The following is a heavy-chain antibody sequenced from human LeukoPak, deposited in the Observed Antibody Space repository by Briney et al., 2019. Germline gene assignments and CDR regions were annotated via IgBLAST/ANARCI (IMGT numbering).Heavy chain of an antibody. Sequence: GGSLRLSCAASGFTFSSYAMSWVRQAPGKGLEWVSYISSSGSTIYNADSVKGRFTISRDNAKNSLYLQMNSLRAEDTAVYYCAGLGITMIGGVWGKGTTVTISS. V-gene: IGHV3-48*03. D-gene: IGHD3-10*02. CDR1: GFTFSSYA. CDR2: ISSSGSTI. CDR3: AGLGITMIGGV. J-gene: IGHJ6*04.